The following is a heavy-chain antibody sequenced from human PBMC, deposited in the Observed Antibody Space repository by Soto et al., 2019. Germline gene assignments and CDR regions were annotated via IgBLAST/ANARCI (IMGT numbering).Heavy chain of an antibody. V-gene: IGHV5-10-1*01. CDR3: ARQRWLQSGLDFDY. CDR1: GDNFTSYW. D-gene: IGHD5-12*01. J-gene: IGHJ4*02. CDR2: IDPSDSYT. Sequence: LGESLKISCHASGDNFTSYWFTWRRQMPGKGLEWMGRIDPSDSYTNYSPSFQGHVTISADKSISTAYLQWSSLKASDTAMYYCARQRWLQSGLDFDYWGQGTLVTVSS.